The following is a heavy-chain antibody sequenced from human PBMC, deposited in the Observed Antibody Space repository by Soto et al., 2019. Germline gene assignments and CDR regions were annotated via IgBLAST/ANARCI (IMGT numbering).Heavy chain of an antibody. CDR2: ITTAGDT. V-gene: IGHV3-13*01. CDR1: GFTFSNYD. J-gene: IGHJ6*02. Sequence: EVQLVESGGGVVQPGGSLRLSCAASGFTFSNYDMYWVRQVTGKGLEWVSGITTAGDTYYPGSVKGRFTISREKAKNSLYLQMNSLSAGDTAVYYCSRELHGGSYGMDVWGQGTTVTVSS. CDR3: SRELHGGSYGMDV.